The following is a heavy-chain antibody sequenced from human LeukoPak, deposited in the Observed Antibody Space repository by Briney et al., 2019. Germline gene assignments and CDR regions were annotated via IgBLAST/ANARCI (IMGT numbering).Heavy chain of an antibody. CDR1: VFTFSSYA. D-gene: IGHD4-17*01. CDR3: ARDPTLVTTVTYYFDY. CDR2: ISGSGGST. J-gene: IGHJ4*02. Sequence: GGSLGLPCAASVFTFSSYAMSWVRQAPGKGLEWASAISGSGGSTYYADSVKGRFTISRDNSKNSLYLQMNSLRAEDTAVYYCARDPTLVTTVTYYFDYWGQGTLVTVSS. V-gene: IGHV3-23*01.